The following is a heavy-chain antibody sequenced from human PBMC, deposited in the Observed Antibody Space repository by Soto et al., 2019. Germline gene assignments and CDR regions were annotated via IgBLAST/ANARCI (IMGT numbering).Heavy chain of an antibody. CDR1: GFTFSSYA. D-gene: IGHD3-22*01. Sequence: GGSLRLSCAASGFTFSSYAMSWVRQAPGKGLEWVSAISGSGGSTYYADSVKGRFTISRDNSKNTLYLQMNSLRAEDTAVYYCAKDGPGATYYYDSGGYYWGQGTLVTVSS. CDR3: AKDGPGATYYYDSGGYY. V-gene: IGHV3-23*01. CDR2: ISGSGGST. J-gene: IGHJ4*02.